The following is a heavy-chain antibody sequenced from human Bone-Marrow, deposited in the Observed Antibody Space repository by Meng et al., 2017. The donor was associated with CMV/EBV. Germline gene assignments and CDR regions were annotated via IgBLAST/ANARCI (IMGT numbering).Heavy chain of an antibody. CDR2: INPNSGGT. J-gene: IGHJ4*02. D-gene: IGHD3-16*02. V-gene: IGHV1-2*02. CDR1: GYTFTGHY. CDR3: ARAGSGEYYDYVWGSYPHDLDY. Sequence: ASVKVSCKASGYTFTGHYIHWVRQAPGQGLEWMGWINPNSGGTNYAQKFQGRVTMTRDTSISTAYMELSRLRSDDTAVYYCARAGSGEYYDYVWGSYPHDLDYWGQGTLVTVSS.